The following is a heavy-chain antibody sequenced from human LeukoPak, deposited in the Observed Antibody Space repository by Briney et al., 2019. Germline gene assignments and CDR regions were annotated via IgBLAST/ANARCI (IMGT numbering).Heavy chain of an antibody. CDR2: IYFSGNT. CDR3: ARRSTYYDFWSGYDY. CDR1: GDSISRHYYY. V-gene: IGHV4-31*11. D-gene: IGHD3-3*01. J-gene: IGHJ4*02. Sequence: SETLSLTCAVSGDSISRHYYYWTWIRQHPVKGLEWIGYIYFSGNTFYNPSLGSRVTISVDPSKARFSLKLSSVTAADTAVYYCARRSTYYDFWSGYDYWGQGTLVTVSS.